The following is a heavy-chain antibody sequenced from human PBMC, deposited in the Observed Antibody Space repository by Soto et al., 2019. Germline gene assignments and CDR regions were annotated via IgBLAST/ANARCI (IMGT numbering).Heavy chain of an antibody. CDR1: GGSFSGYY. Sequence: QVQLQQWGAGLLKPSETLSLTCAVYGGSFSGYYWSWIRQPPGKGLEWIGEINHSGSTNYNPSLKSRVTISVDTSKNQFSLKLSSVTAADTAVYYCPRGLYSSGRFDYCGQGTLVTVSS. CDR3: PRGLYSSGRFDY. D-gene: IGHD6-19*01. J-gene: IGHJ4*02. V-gene: IGHV4-34*01. CDR2: INHSGST.